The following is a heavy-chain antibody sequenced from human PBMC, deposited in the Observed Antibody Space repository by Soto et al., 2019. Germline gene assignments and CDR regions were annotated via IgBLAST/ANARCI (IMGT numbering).Heavy chain of an antibody. D-gene: IGHD6-19*01. J-gene: IGHJ4*02. CDR1: GYNFATYW. CDR2: IYPGDSDT. V-gene: IGHV5-51*01. CDR3: ARSALAGHFDY. Sequence: GESLKISCKGSGYNFATYWIGWVRQMPGKGLEWMGIIYPGDSDTRYSPSFQGQVTISADKSISTAYLQWSDLKASDAAMYYCARSALAGHFDYWGQGTLVTVSS.